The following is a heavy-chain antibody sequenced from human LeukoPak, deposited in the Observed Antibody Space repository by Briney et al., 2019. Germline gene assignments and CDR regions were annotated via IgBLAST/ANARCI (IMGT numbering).Heavy chain of an antibody. CDR2: INPNSGGT. CDR1: GYTFSDYY. CDR3: ASISYSYYSYYNMDV. J-gene: IGHJ6*02. Sequence: GASVKVSCKATGYTFSDYYMHWVRQAPGQGLEWMGWINPNSGGTNYAQKLQGRVTMTRDTSISTAYMELSRLISDDTAVYYCASISYSYYSYYNMDVWGQGTTVTVSS. D-gene: IGHD2-15*01. V-gene: IGHV1-2*02.